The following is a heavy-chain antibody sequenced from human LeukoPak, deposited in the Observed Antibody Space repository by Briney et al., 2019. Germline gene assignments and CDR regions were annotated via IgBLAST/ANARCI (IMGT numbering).Heavy chain of an antibody. CDR1: GGTFSSYA. Sequence: SVKVSCKASGGTFSSYAISWVRQAPGQGLEWMGGIIPIFGTANYAQKFQGRVTITADESTSTAYMELSSLRSEDTAVYYCARDSGSYYDILAGYYTHPDAFDIWGQGTMVTVSS. CDR3: ARDSGSYYDILAGYYTHPDAFDI. V-gene: IGHV1-69*13. J-gene: IGHJ3*02. CDR2: IIPIFGTA. D-gene: IGHD3-9*01.